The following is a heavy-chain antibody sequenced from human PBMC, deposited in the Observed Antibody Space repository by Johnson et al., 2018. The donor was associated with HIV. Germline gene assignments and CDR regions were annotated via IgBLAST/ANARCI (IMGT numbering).Heavy chain of an antibody. CDR1: GFTFSSYA. Sequence: QVQLVESGGGVVQPGRSLRLSCAASGFTFSSYAMHWVRQAPGKGLEWVAVISYDGSNKYYADSVKGRFTISRDNSKNTLYLQLNSLKAEDTAVYYCARDRGDYYSSASGGRDALDIWCQGTMVIVSS. J-gene: IGHJ3*02. CDR3: ARDRGDYYSSASGGRDALDI. CDR2: ISYDGSNK. D-gene: IGHD6-6*01. V-gene: IGHV3-30*04.